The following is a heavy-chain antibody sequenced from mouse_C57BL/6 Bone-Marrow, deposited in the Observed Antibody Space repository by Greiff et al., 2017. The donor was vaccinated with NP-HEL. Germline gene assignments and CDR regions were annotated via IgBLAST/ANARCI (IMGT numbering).Heavy chain of an antibody. CDR2: IYPGGGYT. J-gene: IGHJ2*01. V-gene: IGHV1-63*01. CDR3: AREGYDY. CDR1: GYTFTNYW. D-gene: IGHD2-2*01. Sequence: QVHVKQSGAELVRPGTSVKMSCKASGYTFTNYWIGWAKQRPGHGLEWIGDIYPGGGYTNYNEKFKGKATLTADKSSSTAYMQFSSLTSEDSAIYYCAREGYDYWGQGTTLTVSS.